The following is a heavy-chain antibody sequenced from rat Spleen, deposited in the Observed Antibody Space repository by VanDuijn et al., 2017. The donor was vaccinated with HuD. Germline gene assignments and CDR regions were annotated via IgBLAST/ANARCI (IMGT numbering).Heavy chain of an antibody. CDR1: GFTFSSYW. CDR2: INPDGGTT. V-gene: IGHV5-58*01. J-gene: IGHJ2*01. D-gene: IGHD4-3*01. CDR3: AREDSGYHYFDY. Sequence: EVQLVETGGDLVQPGRSLKLSCVASGFTFSSYWMYWIRQAPGKGLEWVSSINPDGGTTYYPDSVKGRFTISRDNAENTVYLQMNSLRSEDTATYYCAREDSGYHYFDYWGQGVMVTVSS.